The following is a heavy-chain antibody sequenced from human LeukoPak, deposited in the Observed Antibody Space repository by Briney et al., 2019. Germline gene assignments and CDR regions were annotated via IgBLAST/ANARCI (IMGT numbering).Heavy chain of an antibody. CDR1: GGSISSYY. V-gene: IGHV4-4*07. Sequence: TSETLSLTCTVSGGSISSYYWSWIRQPAGKGLEWIGRIYPSGNTNYNPSLKSRVTMSVDTSKNQFSLKLSSVTAADTAVYYCARDMCSSTSCYDYYYGMDVWGQGTTVTVSS. CDR2: IYPSGNT. CDR3: ARDMCSSTSCYDYYYGMDV. D-gene: IGHD2-2*01. J-gene: IGHJ6*02.